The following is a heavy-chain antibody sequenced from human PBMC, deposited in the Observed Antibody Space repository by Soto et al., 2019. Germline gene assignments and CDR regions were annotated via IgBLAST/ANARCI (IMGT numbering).Heavy chain of an antibody. CDR1: GGSISSYY. V-gene: IGHV4-59*01. CDR3: ERDGYYYDSSGYQSVYYFDY. Sequence: SETLSLTCTVSGGSISSYYWSWIRQPPGKGLEWIGYIYFSGSTNYNPSLKSRVTISVDTSKNQFSLKLSSVTAADTAVYYCERDGYYYDSSGYQSVYYFDYWGQGTRVTVSS. J-gene: IGHJ4*02. D-gene: IGHD3-22*01. CDR2: IYFSGST.